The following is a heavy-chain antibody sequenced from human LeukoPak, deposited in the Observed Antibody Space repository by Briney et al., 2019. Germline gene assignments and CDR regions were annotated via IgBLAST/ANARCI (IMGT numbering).Heavy chain of an antibody. D-gene: IGHD3-22*01. V-gene: IGHV4-61*02. CDR3: ARGYDRNGYQSRGFDY. J-gene: IGHJ4*02. CDR2: IYPSGDS. Sequence: SETLSLTCTVSGGFISRGSFYWRWIRQTAGKGLEWIGRIYPSGDSQYSPSFRSRATISLDTRNQFSLKLSSVTAEDTAVYFCARGYDRNGYQSRGFDYWGQGALVNSSS. CDR1: GGFISRGSFY.